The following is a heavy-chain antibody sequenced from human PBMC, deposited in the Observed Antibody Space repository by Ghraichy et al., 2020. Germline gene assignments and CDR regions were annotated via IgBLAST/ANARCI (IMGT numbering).Heavy chain of an antibody. CDR3: ARDPKRGALDY. J-gene: IGHJ4*02. CDR1: GFTFSSNYY. CDR2: IKQGGSDK. V-gene: IGHV3-7*03. Sequence: GESLNISCVASGFTFSSNYYMTWVRQAPGKGLEWVANIKQGGSDKFYVDSVKGRFTISRDNAKNSLYLQISRLTVDDTAVYYCARDPKRGALDYWGQGTLVAVSA. D-gene: IGHD3-10*01.